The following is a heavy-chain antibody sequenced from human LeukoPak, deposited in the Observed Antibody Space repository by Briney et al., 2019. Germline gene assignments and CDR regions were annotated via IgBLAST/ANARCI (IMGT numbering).Heavy chain of an antibody. CDR1: GFTFRSYS. D-gene: IGHD1-26*01. CDR2: ISSSSSTI. Sequence: GGSLRLSCAASGFTFRSYSMNWVRQAPGKGLECVSFISSSSSTIYYADSVKGRFTISRDNAKNSLYLQMNSLRAEDTAVYYCARDRGGSYSAIDYWGQGTLVTVSS. V-gene: IGHV3-48*04. J-gene: IGHJ4*02. CDR3: ARDRGGSYSAIDY.